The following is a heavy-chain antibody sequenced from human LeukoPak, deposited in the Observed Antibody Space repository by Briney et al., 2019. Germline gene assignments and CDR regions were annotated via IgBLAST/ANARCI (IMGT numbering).Heavy chain of an antibody. CDR3: ARDGSGTYWAYYNWFDP. V-gene: IGHV1-18*01. D-gene: IGHD3-10*01. CDR1: GYTFTSNV. J-gene: IGHJ5*02. CDR2: ITTSNGDT. Sequence: AASVKVSCKASGYTFTSNVITWVRQAPGQGLEWMGYITTSNGDTNYAQKFQGRVTMTTDTSTSTAYMELSNLRPEDTAVYYCARDGSGTYWAYYNWFDPWGQGTLVTVSS.